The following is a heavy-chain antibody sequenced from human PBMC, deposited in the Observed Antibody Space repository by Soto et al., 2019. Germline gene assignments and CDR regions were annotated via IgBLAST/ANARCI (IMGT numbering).Heavy chain of an antibody. J-gene: IGHJ5*02. Sequence: GSLRLSCAAAGFSFSSYWMGWVRQAPGKGLEWVANIKQDGSEKYYVDSVKGRFTISRDNSKNSLYLQMNSLRAEDTAVYYWARVVTAIPGWFDPWGQGTLVTVSS. CDR3: ARVVTAIPGWFDP. V-gene: IGHV3-7*01. CDR1: GFSFSSYW. D-gene: IGHD2-21*02. CDR2: IKQDGSEK.